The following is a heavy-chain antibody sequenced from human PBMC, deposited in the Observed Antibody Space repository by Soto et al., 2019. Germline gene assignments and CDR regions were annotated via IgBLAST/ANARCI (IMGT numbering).Heavy chain of an antibody. J-gene: IGHJ5*02. CDR2: ISSSSSTI. V-gene: IGHV3-48*02. D-gene: IGHD3-22*01. Sequence: GASVKVSCAASGFTFSSYSMNWVRQAPGKGLEWVSYISSSSSTIYYADSVKGRFTISRDNAKNSLYLQMNSLRDEDTAVYYCARGLGPYYYDSSGLLFDPWGQGTLVTV. CDR3: ARGLGPYYYDSSGLLFDP. CDR1: GFTFSSYS.